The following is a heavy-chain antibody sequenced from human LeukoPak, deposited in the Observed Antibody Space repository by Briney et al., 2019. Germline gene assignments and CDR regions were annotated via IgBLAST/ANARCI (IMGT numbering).Heavy chain of an antibody. V-gene: IGHV4-39*07. J-gene: IGHJ4*02. D-gene: IGHD4-11*01. Sequence: PSETLSLTCTVSGGSISSGGYYWSWIRQPPGKGLEWIGEINHSGSTNHNPSLKSRVTISVDTSKNQFSLKLSSVTAADTAVYYCARRRLPHDYSNYGSWPFDYWGQGTLVTVSS. CDR1: GGSISSGGYY. CDR2: INHSGST. CDR3: ARRRLPHDYSNYGSWPFDY.